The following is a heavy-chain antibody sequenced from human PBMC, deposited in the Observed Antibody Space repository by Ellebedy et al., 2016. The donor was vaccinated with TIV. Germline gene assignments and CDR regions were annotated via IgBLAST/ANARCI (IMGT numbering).Heavy chain of an antibody. CDR3: ARHGLSGIPAVDY. CDR2: IYYSGTT. Sequence: MPSETLSLTCTVSGGSISNSDYYWDWLRQPPGKGLEWIGNIYYSGTTYYNPSLKSRVTVSVDTSKNQFSLKLSSVTAADTAVYYCARHGLSGIPAVDYWGQGTLVTVSS. J-gene: IGHJ4*02. D-gene: IGHD3-10*01. V-gene: IGHV4-39*01. CDR1: GGSISNSDYY.